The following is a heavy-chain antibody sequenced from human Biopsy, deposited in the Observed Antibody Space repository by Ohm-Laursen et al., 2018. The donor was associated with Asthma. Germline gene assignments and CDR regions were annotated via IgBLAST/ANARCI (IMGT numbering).Heavy chain of an antibody. Sequence: PTQTLTLTCTVSGFSLRNARMGVTWIRQPPGKALGWLAHIFSNDEKSYSTSLKSRITISKDTAKSQVVLTMSNMDPVDTATYYCARVVNYDFRSGYWFDPWGQGTLVTVSS. CDR2: IFSNDEK. CDR3: ARVVNYDFRSGYWFDP. D-gene: IGHD3-3*01. J-gene: IGHJ5*02. CDR1: GFSLRNARMG. V-gene: IGHV2-26*01.